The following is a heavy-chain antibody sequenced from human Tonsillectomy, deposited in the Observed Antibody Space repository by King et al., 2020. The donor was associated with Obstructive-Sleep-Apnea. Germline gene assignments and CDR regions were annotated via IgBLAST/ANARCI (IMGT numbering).Heavy chain of an antibody. D-gene: IGHD6-19*01. J-gene: IGHJ4*02. V-gene: IGHV3-9*01. CDR3: AKGLSQHWLVGYFDY. CDR2: ISWNSGSI. Sequence: VQLVESGGGLEQPGGSLRLSCAASGFTFDDYAMHWVRQAPGKGLEWVSGISWNSGSIDEEYSVKGRLTITSDNAKNSQYLQMYSLRADDTALSDCAKGLSQHWLVGYFDYWGQGSLVTVSS. CDR1: GFTFDDYA.